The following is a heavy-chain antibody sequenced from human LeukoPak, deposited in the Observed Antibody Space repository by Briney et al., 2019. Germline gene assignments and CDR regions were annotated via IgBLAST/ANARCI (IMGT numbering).Heavy chain of an antibody. CDR1: GFMFSNHS. CDR3: ARFPLSGAAPGTKYWYFDL. D-gene: IGHD6-13*01. Sequence: GGSLRLSCAASGFMFSNHSINWVRQAPGKGLEWVSYISGISSTIYYADSVEGRFTVSRDNAKNSVHLQMNSLRAEDTAVYYCARFPLSGAAPGTKYWYFDLWGRGTLVTVSS. CDR2: ISGISSTI. J-gene: IGHJ2*01. V-gene: IGHV3-48*01.